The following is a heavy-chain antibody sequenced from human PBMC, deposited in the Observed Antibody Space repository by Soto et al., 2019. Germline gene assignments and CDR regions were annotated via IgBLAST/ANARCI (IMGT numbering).Heavy chain of an antibody. Sequence: SETLSLTCTVSGGSISSYYWSWIRQPPGKGLEWIGDIYYSGSTNYNPSLKSRVTISVDTSKNQFSLKLSSVTAADTAVYYCARDTNHIKYGSGFDPWGQGTLVTVSS. V-gene: IGHV4-59*01. CDR1: GGSISSYY. J-gene: IGHJ5*02. CDR3: ARDTNHIKYGSGFDP. D-gene: IGHD3-10*01. CDR2: IYYSGST.